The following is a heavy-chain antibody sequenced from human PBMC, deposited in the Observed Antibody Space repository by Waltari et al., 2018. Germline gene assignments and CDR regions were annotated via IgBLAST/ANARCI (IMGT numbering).Heavy chain of an antibody. D-gene: IGHD2-15*01. Sequence: EVQLVESGGDLVQPGGSLRLSCAASGITFSSYWLHWVRQAPGTGLVWVSRINTNGGITIYAHSVRGRFTISRDNAKNTLYLQMNSLRVDDSAVYYCTRGVAEGFDPWGQGTLVTVSS. CDR3: TRGVAEGFDP. CDR2: INTNGGIT. CDR1: GITFSSYW. J-gene: IGHJ5*02. V-gene: IGHV3-74*01.